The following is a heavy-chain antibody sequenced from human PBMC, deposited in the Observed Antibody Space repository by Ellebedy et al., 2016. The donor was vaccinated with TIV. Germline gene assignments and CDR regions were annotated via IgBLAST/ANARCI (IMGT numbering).Heavy chain of an antibody. CDR3: ARGSGWYRELY. D-gene: IGHD6-19*01. J-gene: IGHJ4*02. Sequence: SETLSLTCTVSGGSVGSGSYYWTWIRQPPGKGLEWIGYIAYTGSTNYNPSLKSRVTISVDTSKNQFSLKLNSVTAADTAVYYRARGSGWYRELYWGQGTLVTVSS. CDR2: IAYTGST. V-gene: IGHV4-61*01. CDR1: GGSVGSGSYY.